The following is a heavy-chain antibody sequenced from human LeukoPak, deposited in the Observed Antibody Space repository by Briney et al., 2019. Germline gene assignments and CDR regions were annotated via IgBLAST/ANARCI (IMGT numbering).Heavy chain of an antibody. CDR2: ISGSGGST. Sequence: GGSLRLSCAASGFTYSSSAMSWVRQAPGKGLEWVSAISGSGGSTYYADSVKGRFTISRDNSKNTLYLQMNSLRAEDTAVYYCAKDIVGATMAYWGQGTLVTVSS. CDR1: GFTYSSSA. D-gene: IGHD1-26*01. V-gene: IGHV3-23*01. CDR3: AKDIVGATMAY. J-gene: IGHJ4*02.